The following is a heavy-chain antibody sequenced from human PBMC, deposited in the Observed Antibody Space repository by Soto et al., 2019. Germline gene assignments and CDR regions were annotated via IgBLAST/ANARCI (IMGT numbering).Heavy chain of an antibody. V-gene: IGHV1-18*01. CDR1: GYTFTSYG. J-gene: IGHJ6*03. D-gene: IGHD3-3*01. CDR3: ARDRYYDFWSGPNTMDV. CDR2: ISAYNGNT. Sequence: ASVKVSCKASGYTFTSYGISWERQAPGQGLEWMGWISAYNGNTNYAQKLQGRVTMTTDTSTSTAYMELRSLRSDDTAVYYCARDRYYDFWSGPNTMDVWGKGTTVTVSS.